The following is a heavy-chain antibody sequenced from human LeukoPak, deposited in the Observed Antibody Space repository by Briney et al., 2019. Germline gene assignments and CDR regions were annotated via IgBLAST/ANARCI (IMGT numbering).Heavy chain of an antibody. Sequence: GGSLRLSCAASGFTFSSYAMSWVRQAPGKGLEWVSAISGSGGSTYYADSVKGRFTISRDNSKNTLYLQMNSLRAEDTAVYYCAKAGSNSGYDVYYFDYWGQGTLVTVSS. CDR1: GFTFSSYA. D-gene: IGHD5-12*01. CDR2: ISGSGGST. J-gene: IGHJ4*02. V-gene: IGHV3-23*01. CDR3: AKAGSNSGYDVYYFDY.